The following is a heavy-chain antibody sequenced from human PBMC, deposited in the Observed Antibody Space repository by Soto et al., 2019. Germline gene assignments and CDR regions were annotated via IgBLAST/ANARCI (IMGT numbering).Heavy chain of an antibody. CDR2: IYHSGST. Sequence: SETLSLTCAVSGGSISSSNWWSWVRQPPGKGLEWIGEIYHSGSTNYNPSLKSRVTISVDKSKNQFSLKLSSVTAADSAVYFCARPRGHTSGVFESWGQGTTVTVSS. CDR3: ARPRGHTSGVFES. V-gene: IGHV4-4*02. CDR1: GGSISSSNW. D-gene: IGHD5-18*01. J-gene: IGHJ3*02.